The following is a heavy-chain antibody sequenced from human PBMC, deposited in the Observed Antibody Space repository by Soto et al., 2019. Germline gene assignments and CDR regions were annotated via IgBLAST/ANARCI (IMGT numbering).Heavy chain of an antibody. CDR1: GFIFSNYA. CDR3: AIPSGLTVTGPDY. CDR2: IGGNGADT. Sequence: GGYLRLACAASGFIFSNYAMSWVRQARGKGLEWVSAIGGNGADTYYADSVKGRFTISRDNSKNTLYLQMNSLRAEDTAVYFCAIPSGLTVTGPDYWGQGTLVTVSS. V-gene: IGHV3-23*01. J-gene: IGHJ4*02. D-gene: IGHD6-19*01.